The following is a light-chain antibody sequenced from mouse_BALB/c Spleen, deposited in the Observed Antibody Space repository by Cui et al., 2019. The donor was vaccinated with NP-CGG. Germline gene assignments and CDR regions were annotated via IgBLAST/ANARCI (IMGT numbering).Light chain of an antibody. J-gene: IGLJ1*01. CDR1: TGTVTTTNY. CDR3: ALWYSNHWV. V-gene: IGLV1*01. Sequence: QAVLTQDSLLTTSPGETVTLTCRSSTGTVTTTNYANWVQEKPDHLFTGLIGGTNNRAPGVPARFSGSLIGDKAALTITGAQTEDEAIYFCALWYSNHWVFGGGTKLTVL. CDR2: GTN.